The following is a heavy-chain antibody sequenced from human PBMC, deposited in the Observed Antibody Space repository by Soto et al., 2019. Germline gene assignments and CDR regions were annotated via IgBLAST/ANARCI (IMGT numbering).Heavy chain of an antibody. V-gene: IGHV3-9*01. CDR3: AKDIKLGILTFSFDY. D-gene: IGHD3-9*01. CDR1: GFTFDDYA. Sequence: GGSLRLSCAASGFTFDDYAMHWVRQAPGKGLEWVSGISWNSGSIGYADSVKGRFTISRDNAKNSLYLQMNSLRAEDTALYYCAKDIKLGILTFSFDYWGQGTLVTVSS. CDR2: ISWNSGSI. J-gene: IGHJ4*02.